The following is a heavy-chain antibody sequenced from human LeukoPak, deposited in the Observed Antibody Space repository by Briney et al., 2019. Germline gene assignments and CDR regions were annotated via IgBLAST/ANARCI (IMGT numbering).Heavy chain of an antibody. J-gene: IGHJ4*02. CDR2: ISGSGGST. CDR3: AKHRYDILTAFLSLDY. Sequence: GGSLRLSCAASGFTFSSYAMSWVRQAPGKGLEWVSAISGSGGSTYYADSVKGRFTFSRDNSNNKLYLQLSSLRAEDTAVYYCAKHRYDILTAFLSLDYWGQGTLVTVSS. D-gene: IGHD3-9*01. V-gene: IGHV3-23*01. CDR1: GFTFSSYA.